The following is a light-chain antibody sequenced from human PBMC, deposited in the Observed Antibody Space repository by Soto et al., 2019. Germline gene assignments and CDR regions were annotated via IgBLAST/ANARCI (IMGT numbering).Light chain of an antibody. V-gene: IGKV3-15*01. CDR3: QQYNDWPWT. CDR1: QSVSSSY. Sequence: DIVLTQSPGTLSLSPGERATLSCRASQSVSSSYLAWYQQKPGQAPRLLIHGASTRAPGFPARFSGSGSGTDFTLTISSLQSEDFAVYYCQQYNDWPWTFGQGTKVDI. J-gene: IGKJ1*01. CDR2: GAS.